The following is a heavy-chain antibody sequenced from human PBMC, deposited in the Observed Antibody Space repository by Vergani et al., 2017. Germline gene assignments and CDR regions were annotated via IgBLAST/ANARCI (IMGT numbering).Heavy chain of an antibody. J-gene: IGHJ5*02. Sequence: QVQLQESGPGLVKPSETLSLTCTVSGGSISSYYWSWIRQPPGKGLEWIGYIYYSGGTNYNPSLKSRVTISVDTSKNQFSLKLSSVTAADTAVYYCARDQFYCTNGVCYPGWFDPWGQGTLVTVSS. D-gene: IGHD2-8*01. CDR2: IYYSGGT. CDR1: GGSISSYY. V-gene: IGHV4-59*01. CDR3: ARDQFYCTNGVCYPGWFDP.